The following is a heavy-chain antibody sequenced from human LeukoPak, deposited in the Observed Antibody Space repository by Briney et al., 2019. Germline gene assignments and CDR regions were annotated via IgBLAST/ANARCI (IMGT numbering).Heavy chain of an antibody. V-gene: IGHV3-48*04. Sequence: PGGSLRLSCAASGFTFSSYWMNWVRQAPGKGLEWVSSISSRGSTIYFADSVKGRFTISRDNAKNSLYLQMNSLRAEDTAVYYCARDGITMIFWGQGTLVTVSS. CDR3: ARDGITMIF. D-gene: IGHD3-22*01. CDR1: GFTFSSYW. CDR2: ISSRGSTI. J-gene: IGHJ4*02.